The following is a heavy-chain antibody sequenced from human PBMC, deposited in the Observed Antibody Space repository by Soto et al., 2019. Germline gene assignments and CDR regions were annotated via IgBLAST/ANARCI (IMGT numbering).Heavy chain of an antibody. CDR3: ARGDSSGWYTLDY. V-gene: IGHV3-30-3*01. CDR2: ISYDGSNK. J-gene: IGHJ4*02. Sequence: GGSLRLSCAASGFTFSSYAMHWVRQAPGKGLEWVAVISYDGSNKYYADSVKGRFTISRDNSKNTLYLQMNSLRAEDTAVYYCARGDSSGWYTLDYWGQGTLVTVSS. CDR1: GFTFSSYA. D-gene: IGHD6-19*01.